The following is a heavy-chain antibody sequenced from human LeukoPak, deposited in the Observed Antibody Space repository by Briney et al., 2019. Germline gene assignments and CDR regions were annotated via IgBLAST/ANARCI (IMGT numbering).Heavy chain of an antibody. CDR2: ISPKSDGS. J-gene: IGHJ4*02. Sequence: ASVKVSCKTSGYTFDDYYMHWVRQAPGQGLEWMGWISPKSDGSKYAQKFQGRVTMTRDTSINTAYMELSSLRSDDTAVYYCARGDRYYDTSGYRSFDHWGRGILVIVSS. V-gene: IGHV1-2*02. CDR1: GYTFDDYY. D-gene: IGHD3-22*01. CDR3: ARGDRYYDTSGYRSFDH.